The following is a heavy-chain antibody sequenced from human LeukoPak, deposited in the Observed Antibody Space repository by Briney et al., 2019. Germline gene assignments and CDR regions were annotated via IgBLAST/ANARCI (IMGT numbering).Heavy chain of an antibody. CDR2: ISAYNGNT. J-gene: IGHJ4*02. V-gene: IGHV1-18*01. CDR1: GYTFTSYG. Sequence: ASVKVSCKASGYTFTSYGISWVRQAPGQGLEWMGRISAYNGNTNYAQKLQGRVTMTTDTSTSTAYMELRSLRSDDTAVYYCARGSVRFLEWTPFDYWGQGTLVTVSS. D-gene: IGHD3-3*01. CDR3: ARGSVRFLEWTPFDY.